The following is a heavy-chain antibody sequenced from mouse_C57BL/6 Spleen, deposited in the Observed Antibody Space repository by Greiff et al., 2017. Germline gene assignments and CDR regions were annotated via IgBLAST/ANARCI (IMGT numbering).Heavy chain of an antibody. V-gene: IGHV10-1*01. D-gene: IGHD2-5*01. CDR3: VRRGAYSNYYYAMDY. Sequence: EVKLEESGGGLVQPKGSLKLSCAASGFSFNTYAMNWVRQAPGKGLEWVARIRSKSNNYATYYADSVKDRFTISRDDSESMLYLQMNNLKTEDTAMYYCVRRGAYSNYYYAMDYWGQGTSVTVSS. J-gene: IGHJ4*01. CDR1: GFSFNTYA. CDR2: IRSKSNNYAT.